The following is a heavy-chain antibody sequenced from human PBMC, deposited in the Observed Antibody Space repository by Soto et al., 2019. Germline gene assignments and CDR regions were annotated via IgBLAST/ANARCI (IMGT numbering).Heavy chain of an antibody. CDR1: GYSFTSYW. CDR2: IDPSDSYT. Sequence: GESLKISCNGSGYSFTSYWISWVRQMPGKGLEWMGRIDPSDSYTNYSPSFQGHVTISADKSISTAYLQWSSLKASDTAMYYCARLVNLSGYEVWYYYYGMDVWGRGTTVTVSS. V-gene: IGHV5-10-1*01. CDR3: ARLVNLSGYEVWYYYYGMDV. J-gene: IGHJ6*02. D-gene: IGHD5-12*01.